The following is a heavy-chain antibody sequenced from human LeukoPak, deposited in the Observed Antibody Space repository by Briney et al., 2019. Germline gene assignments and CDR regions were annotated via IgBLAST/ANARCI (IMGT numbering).Heavy chain of an antibody. CDR3: ARGGYHHGLDI. V-gene: IGHV3-74*01. CDR1: GFTFSTYW. D-gene: IGHD2-15*01. J-gene: IGHJ3*02. CDR2: IDNDGSEK. Sequence: GGSLRLSCAASGFTFSTYWLHWVRQAPGEGLVWVSRIDNDGSEKIYADSVKGRFTMSRDNAKSTLYPQMNSLKAEDTAVYYCARGGYHHGLDIWGQGTMVTVSS.